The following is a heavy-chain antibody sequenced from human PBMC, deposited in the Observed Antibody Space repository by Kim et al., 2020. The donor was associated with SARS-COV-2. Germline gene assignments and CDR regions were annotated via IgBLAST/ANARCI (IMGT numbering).Heavy chain of an antibody. V-gene: IGHV7-4-1*02. D-gene: IGHD3-3*01. CDR2: INTNTGNP. CDR3: ARDPTIITIFGVVISGSRWFDP. J-gene: IGHJ5*02. CDR1: GYTFTSSA. Sequence: ASVNVSCKASGYTFTSSAMIWVRQAPGQGLEWMGWINTNTGNPTYAQDFTGRFVFSLDTSVSTAYLQISSLKAEDTAVYYCARDPTIITIFGVVISGSRWFDPWGQGTLVTVSS.